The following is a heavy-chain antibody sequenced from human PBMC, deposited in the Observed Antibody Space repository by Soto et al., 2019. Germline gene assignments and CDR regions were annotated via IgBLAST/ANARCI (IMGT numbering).Heavy chain of an antibody. J-gene: IGHJ3*02. D-gene: IGHD3-3*01. CDR3: ARDLRTIHPRGVAFSNDAFDI. CDR2: IYSGGST. Sequence: GGSLRLSCAASGFTVSSNYMSWVRQAPGKGLEWVSVIYSGGSTYYADSVKGRFTISRQNSKNTLYLQMNSLKAEDTAVYYCARDLRTIHPRGVAFSNDAFDIWGQGTMVTVSS. V-gene: IGHV3-53*04. CDR1: GFTVSSNY.